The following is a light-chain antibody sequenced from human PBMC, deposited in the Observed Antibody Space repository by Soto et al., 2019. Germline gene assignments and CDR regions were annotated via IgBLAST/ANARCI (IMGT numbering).Light chain of an antibody. CDR2: EDN. Sequence: NFMLTQPHSVSESPGKTVTISCTRSSGNIASNFVQWYQQRPGSAPTPVIYEDNQRPSGVPDRFSGSIDSSSNSASLTISGLKTEDDADYYCQSYDSSNSWVFGGGTKLTVL. CDR1: SGNIASNF. J-gene: IGLJ3*02. CDR3: QSYDSSNSWV. V-gene: IGLV6-57*03.